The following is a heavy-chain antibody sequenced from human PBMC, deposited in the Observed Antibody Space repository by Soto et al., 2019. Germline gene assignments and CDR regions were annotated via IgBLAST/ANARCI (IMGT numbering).Heavy chain of an antibody. CDR1: GFTFSNYA. V-gene: IGHV3-30-3*01. D-gene: IGHD3-10*01. CDR3: ARDRGRDPRSNVIDV. Sequence: QVQLVESGGGVVQPGTSLRLSCAASGFTFSNYAMHWVRQAPGKGLEWVALISHDGSNKYYAESVKGRFTNSRDNSKNTLYLQMNSLRAEDTAIYACARDRGRDPRSNVIDVWGQGTTVTVSS. J-gene: IGHJ6*02. CDR2: ISHDGSNK.